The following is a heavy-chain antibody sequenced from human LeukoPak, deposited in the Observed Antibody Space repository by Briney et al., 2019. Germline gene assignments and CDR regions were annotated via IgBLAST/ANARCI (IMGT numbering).Heavy chain of an antibody. CDR2: FDPEDGET. J-gene: IGHJ4*02. CDR1: GYTLTELS. CDR3: ATVYYDSSGYYGNY. V-gene: IGHV1-24*01. Sequence: ASVTVSCKVSGYTLTELSMHWVRQAPGKGLEWMGGFDPEDGETIYAQKFQGRVTMTEDTSTDTAYMELSSLRSEDTAVYYCATVYYDSSGYYGNYWGQGTLVTVSS. D-gene: IGHD3-22*01.